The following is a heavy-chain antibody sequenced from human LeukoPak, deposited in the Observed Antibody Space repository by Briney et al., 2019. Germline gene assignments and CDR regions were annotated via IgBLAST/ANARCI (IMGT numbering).Heavy chain of an antibody. J-gene: IGHJ4*02. CDR2: IKQDGSEK. CDR3: AREGGKVYFDY. Sequence: GGSLRLSCAASGFTFSSYWMSWVRLAPGKGLEWVANIKQDGSEKYYVDSVKGRFTISRDNAKNSLYLQMNSLRAEDTAVYYCAREGGKVYFDYWGQGTLVTVSS. D-gene: IGHD4-23*01. CDR1: GFTFSSYW. V-gene: IGHV3-7*01.